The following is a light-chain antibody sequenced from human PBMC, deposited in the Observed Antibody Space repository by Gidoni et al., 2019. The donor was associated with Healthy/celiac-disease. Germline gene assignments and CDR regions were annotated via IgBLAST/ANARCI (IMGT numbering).Light chain of an antibody. CDR3: QQRSNWPAFT. J-gene: IGKJ3*01. Sequence: EIVLTQSPATLSLSPGERATLSCRASQSVSSYLAWYQQKPGQAPRRLIYDASNRATGIPARFSGSGSGTDFTLTISSLEPEDFAVYYCQQRSNWPAFTFXPXTKVDIK. V-gene: IGKV3-11*01. CDR1: QSVSSY. CDR2: DAS.